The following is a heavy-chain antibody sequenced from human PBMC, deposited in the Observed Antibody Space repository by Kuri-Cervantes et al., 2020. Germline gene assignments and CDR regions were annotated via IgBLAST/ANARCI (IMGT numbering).Heavy chain of an antibody. D-gene: IGHD3-10*01. CDR2: INPNSGGT. V-gene: IGHV1-2*02. CDR3: ARSHRPDYGSRSPVSPYGMDV. CDR1: GYTFTSYD. Sequence: ASVKVSCKASGYTFTSYDINWVRQATGQGLEWMGWINPNSGGTNYAQKFQGRVTMTRDTCISTAYMELSRLRSDDTAVYYCARSHRPDYGSRSPVSPYGMDVWGQGTTVTVSS. J-gene: IGHJ6*02.